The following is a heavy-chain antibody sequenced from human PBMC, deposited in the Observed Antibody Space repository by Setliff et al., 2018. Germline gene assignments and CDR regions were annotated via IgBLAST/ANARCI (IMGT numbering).Heavy chain of an antibody. CDR1: GYTFTSYG. CDR3: ARAPAYSSTPGSYAFDI. D-gene: IGHD6-13*01. V-gene: IGHV1-18*01. Sequence: ASVKVSCKASGYTFTSYGISWVRQAPGQGLEWMGWISAYNGNTNYAQKLQGRVTMTTDTSTSTAYMELRSLKSDDTAVYYCARAPAYSSTPGSYAFDIWGQGTMVTVSS. J-gene: IGHJ3*02. CDR2: ISAYNGNT.